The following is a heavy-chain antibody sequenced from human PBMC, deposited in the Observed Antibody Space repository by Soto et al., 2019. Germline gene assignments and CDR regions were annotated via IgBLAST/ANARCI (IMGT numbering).Heavy chain of an antibody. CDR3: ARQTRGCSGGSCYSDRFDP. D-gene: IGHD2-15*01. V-gene: IGHV5-10-1*01. J-gene: IGHJ5*02. CDR1: GHRFTSYW. CDR2: IDPSASYT. Sequence: LKISWMGSGHRFTSYWPRWVRQMPGAGLAWMGRIDPSASYTNYGPSFHGHVTISTGKSISTAYLQRRSLQASDTAMYYCARQTRGCSGGSCYSDRFDPWGQGTLVTVSS.